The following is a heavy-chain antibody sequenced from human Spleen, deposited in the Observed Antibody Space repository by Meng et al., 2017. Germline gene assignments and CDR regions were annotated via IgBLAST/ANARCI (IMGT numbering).Heavy chain of an antibody. Sequence: GASLKISCAASGFTFSGSAMHWVRQASGKGLEWVGRIRSKANSYATAYAASVKGRFTISRDDSKNTAYLQMNSLKTEDTAVYYCTTLGNWEFNYWGQGTLVTVSS. CDR3: TTLGNWEFNY. CDR1: GFTFSGSA. D-gene: IGHD7-27*01. CDR2: IRSKANSYAT. J-gene: IGHJ4*02. V-gene: IGHV3-73*01.